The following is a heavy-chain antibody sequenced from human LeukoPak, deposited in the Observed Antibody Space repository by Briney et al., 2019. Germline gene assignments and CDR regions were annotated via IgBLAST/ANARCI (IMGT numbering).Heavy chain of an antibody. D-gene: IGHD3-10*01. J-gene: IGHJ6*02. CDR3: AKGLFDGSGSYGSADYYYGMDV. Sequence: SSSSYYWGWIRQPPGKGLEWVSAISGSGGSTYYADSVKGRFTISRDNSKNTLYLQMNSLRAEDTAVYYCAKGLFDGSGSYGSADYYYGMDVWGQGTTVTVSS. CDR2: ISGSGGST. CDR1: SSSSYY. V-gene: IGHV3-23*01.